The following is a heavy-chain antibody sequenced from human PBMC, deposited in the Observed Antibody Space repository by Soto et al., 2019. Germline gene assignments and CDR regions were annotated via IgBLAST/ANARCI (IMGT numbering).Heavy chain of an antibody. D-gene: IGHD5-12*01. CDR3: ASPPIVATTVNYYYGMDV. J-gene: IGHJ6*02. V-gene: IGHV1-69*12. CDR2: IIPIFGTA. Sequence: QVQLVQSGAEVKKPGSPVKVSCKASGGTFSSYAISWVRQAPGQGLEWMGGIIPIFGTANYAQKFQGRVTMTAXEXTXTSXMELSSLRSEDTAVYYCASPPIVATTVNYYYGMDVWGQGTTVTVSS. CDR1: GGTFSSYA.